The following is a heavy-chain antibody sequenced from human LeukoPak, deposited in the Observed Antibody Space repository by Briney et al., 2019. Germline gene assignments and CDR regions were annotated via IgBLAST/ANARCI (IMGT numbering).Heavy chain of an antibody. Sequence: SQSLSLTCAISGDSVSSKSAAWNWIRQSPSRGLEWLGRTYYRSKWHNDYVPSVESRITISADTSKNQFSLQLNSVTPEDTAVYYCARDYSGWPNRWGQGTLVTVSS. D-gene: IGHD6-19*01. J-gene: IGHJ5*02. CDR2: TYYRSKWHN. CDR3: ARDYSGWPNR. CDR1: GDSVSSKSAA. V-gene: IGHV6-1*01.